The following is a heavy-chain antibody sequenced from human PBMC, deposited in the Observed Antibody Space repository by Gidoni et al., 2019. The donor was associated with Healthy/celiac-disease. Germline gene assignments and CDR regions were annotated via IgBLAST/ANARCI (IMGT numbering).Heavy chain of an antibody. D-gene: IGHD2-21*02. J-gene: IGHJ4*02. V-gene: IGHV3-23*01. CDR1: GFTFSSYA. CDR3: AKDVRPWRSGTAIGYFDY. Sequence: EVQLLESGGGLVQPGGSLRLSCAASGFTFSSYAMSWVRQAPGKGLEWVSAISGSGGSTYYADSVKGRFTISRDKSKNTLYLQMNSLRAEDTAVYYCAKDVRPWRSGTAIGYFDYWGQGTLVTVSS. CDR2: ISGSGGST.